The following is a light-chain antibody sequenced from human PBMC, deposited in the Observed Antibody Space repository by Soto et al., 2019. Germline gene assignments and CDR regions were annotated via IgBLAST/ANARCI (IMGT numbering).Light chain of an antibody. J-gene: IGKJ1*01. V-gene: IGKV4-1*01. CDR3: QQYYTTRT. Sequence: DIVMTQSPDSLAVSLGERATINCKSSQSVLYTPNNKNYLAWFQQKPGQPPKLLIYWASTRESGVPDRFSGSRSGTDFTLTISSLQAEDVAVYYCQQYYTTRTFGQGTKVEIK. CDR1: QSVLYTPNNKNY. CDR2: WAS.